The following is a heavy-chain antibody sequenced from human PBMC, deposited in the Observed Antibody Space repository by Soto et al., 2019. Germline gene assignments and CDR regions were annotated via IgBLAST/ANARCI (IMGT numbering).Heavy chain of an antibody. CDR2: IYYSGST. V-gene: IGHV4-59*01. CDR3: AREISYYGSGSYYTWFDP. J-gene: IGHJ5*02. D-gene: IGHD3-10*01. Sequence: PSETLSLTCTVSGGSISSYYWSWIRQPPGKGLEWIGYIYYSGSTNYNPSLKSRVTISVDTSKNQFSLKMSSVTAADTAVFYCAREISYYGSGSYYTWFDPWGQGTLVTVS. CDR1: GGSISSYY.